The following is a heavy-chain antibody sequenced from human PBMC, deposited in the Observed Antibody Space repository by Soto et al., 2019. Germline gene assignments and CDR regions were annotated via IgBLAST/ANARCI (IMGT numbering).Heavy chain of an antibody. Sequence: GASVKVSCKASGYTFTSYYMHWVRQAPGQGLEWMGIINPSGGSTSYAQKFQGWVTMARDTSISTAYMELSRLRSDDTAVYYCARGSGAICGSGGSCYPNYYGMDVWGQGTTVTVSS. J-gene: IGHJ6*02. CDR3: ARGSGAICGSGGSCYPNYYGMDV. CDR1: GYTFTSYY. CDR2: INPSGGST. V-gene: IGHV1-46*01. D-gene: IGHD2-15*01.